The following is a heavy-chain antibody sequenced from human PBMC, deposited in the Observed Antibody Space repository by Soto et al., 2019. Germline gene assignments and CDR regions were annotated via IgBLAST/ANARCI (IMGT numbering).Heavy chain of an antibody. D-gene: IGHD1-1*01. CDR2: SSNSGTFS. CDR3: ARSGDNYNRLDY. J-gene: IGHJ4*02. Sequence: LRLSCEGSGFAFSDYYISWIRQAPGKGLEWISYSSNSGTFSRYADSVKGRFSISRDNTKNLLYLQMNSLRAEDTAVYYCARSGDNYNRLDYWGQGTPVTVSS. CDR1: GFAFSDYY. V-gene: IGHV3-11*06.